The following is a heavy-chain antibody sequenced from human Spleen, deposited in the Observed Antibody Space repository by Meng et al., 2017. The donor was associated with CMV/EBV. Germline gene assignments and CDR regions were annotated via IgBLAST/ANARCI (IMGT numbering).Heavy chain of an antibody. D-gene: IGHD3-3*01. CDR1: GYPFTSYL. CDR2: ISPYNGNT. CDR3: VRDRWSPDY. J-gene: IGHJ4*02. V-gene: IGHV1-18*01. Sequence: KVSCQTSGYPFTSYLSTWVRQAPGQGLEWMGWISPYNGNTKYAHKFQGRVTLTTDTSTNTAYMDLRSLQSDDTAVYYCVRDRWSPDYWGQGTLVTVSS.